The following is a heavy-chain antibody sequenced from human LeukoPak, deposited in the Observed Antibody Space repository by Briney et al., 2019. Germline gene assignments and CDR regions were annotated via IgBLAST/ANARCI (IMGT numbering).Heavy chain of an antibody. D-gene: IGHD3-9*01. Sequence: ASVKVSCKASGYTFTSYGISWVRQAPGQGLEWMGWISAYNGNTNYAQKLQGRVTMTTDTSTSTAYMELRSLRSDDTAAYYCARHYDILTGYIDYFDYWGQGTLVTVSS. CDR2: ISAYNGNT. V-gene: IGHV1-18*01. CDR1: GYTFTSYG. J-gene: IGHJ4*02. CDR3: ARHYDILTGYIDYFDY.